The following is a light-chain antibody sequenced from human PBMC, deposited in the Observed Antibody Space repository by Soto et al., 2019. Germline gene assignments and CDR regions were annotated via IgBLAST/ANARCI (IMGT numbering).Light chain of an antibody. Sequence: QSVLTQPPSVSAAPGQKVTISCSGSSSTTGNNYVSWYQQLPGTAPKLLIYENDKRPSGIPDRFSGSKSGTSATLDITGLQTGDEADYYCATGDSSLSTGVFGTGTKLTVL. CDR2: END. CDR3: ATGDSSLSTGV. V-gene: IGLV1-51*02. CDR1: SSTTGNNY. J-gene: IGLJ1*01.